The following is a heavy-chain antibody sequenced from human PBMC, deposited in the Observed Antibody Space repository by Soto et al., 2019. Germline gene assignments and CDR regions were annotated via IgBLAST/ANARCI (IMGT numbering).Heavy chain of an antibody. CDR3: ARGMWPAGYYYYYMDV. CDR1: GYTFTSYY. V-gene: IGHV1-46*03. Sequence: GASVKVSCKASGYTFTSYYMHWVRQAPGQGLEWMGIINPSGGSTSYAQKFQGRVTMTRDTSTSTVYMELSSLRSEDTAVYYCARGMWPAGYYYYYMDVWGKGTTVTVSS. CDR2: INPSGGST. D-gene: IGHD2-2*01. J-gene: IGHJ6*03.